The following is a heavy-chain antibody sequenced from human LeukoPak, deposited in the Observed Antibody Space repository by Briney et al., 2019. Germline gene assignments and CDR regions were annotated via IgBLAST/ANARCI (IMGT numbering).Heavy chain of an antibody. CDR2: ISNSNSYI. Sequence: GGSLRLSCAASGFTFSSYNMIWVRQAPGKGLEWVSFISNSNSYIYYADSVKGRFTISRDNAKNSLYLQMNSLRAEDTAVYYCARDTEDYYDSSGYYAPGYWGQGTLVTVSS. CDR3: ARDTEDYYDSSGYYAPGY. V-gene: IGHV3-21*01. CDR1: GFTFSSYN. D-gene: IGHD3-22*01. J-gene: IGHJ4*02.